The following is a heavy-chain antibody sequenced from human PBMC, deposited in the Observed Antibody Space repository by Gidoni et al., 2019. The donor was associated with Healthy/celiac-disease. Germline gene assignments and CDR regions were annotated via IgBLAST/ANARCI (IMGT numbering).Heavy chain of an antibody. D-gene: IGHD3-22*01. Sequence: QVQLVQSGAEVKKPGSSVKVSCKASGGPFSSYAISWVRQAPGQGLEWMGGIIPIFGTANYAQKFQGRVTITADESTSTAYMELSSLRSEDTAVYYCARSYDSSGYRTDYYGMDVWGQGTTVTVSS. CDR3: ARSYDSSGYRTDYYGMDV. J-gene: IGHJ6*02. V-gene: IGHV1-69*01. CDR2: IIPIFGTA. CDR1: GGPFSSYA.